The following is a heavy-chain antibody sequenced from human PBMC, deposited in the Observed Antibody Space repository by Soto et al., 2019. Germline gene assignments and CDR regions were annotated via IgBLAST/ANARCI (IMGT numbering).Heavy chain of an antibody. CDR2: INPATGAA. D-gene: IGHD3-3*01. V-gene: IGHV1-2*02. CDR1: GYPVTAYY. J-gene: IGHJ3*02. CDR3: ARGGGVGVAGSAAFDM. Sequence: QLHLVQSGAVVKKPGASVTVSCSASGYPVTAYYMHWVRQAPGRGLEWMGGINPATGAAKYTQTFQGRVNLAREPATNSSFMEPGRPTSEDPAVFFCARGGGVGVAGSAAFDMWGQGTLVTVSS.